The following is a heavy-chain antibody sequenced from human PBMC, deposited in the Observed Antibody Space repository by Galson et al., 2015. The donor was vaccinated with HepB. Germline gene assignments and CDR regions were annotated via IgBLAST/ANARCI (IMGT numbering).Heavy chain of an antibody. CDR1: GFTFSSYA. V-gene: IGHV3-23*01. CDR2: IRGSGAST. Sequence: SLRLSCATSGFTFSSYAMNWVRQAPGKGLEWVSAIRGSGASTYYADSVRGRFTASRDNSRNTLYLQMNSLRAEDTAVYYCAKDRGQWSNCFDYWGQGTLVTVSS. CDR3: AKDRGQWSNCFDY. D-gene: IGHD4-11*01. J-gene: IGHJ4*02.